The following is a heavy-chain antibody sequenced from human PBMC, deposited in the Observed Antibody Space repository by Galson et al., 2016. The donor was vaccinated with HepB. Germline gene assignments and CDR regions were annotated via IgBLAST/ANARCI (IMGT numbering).Heavy chain of an antibody. CDR1: GFTFSTYA. V-gene: IGHV3-23*01. CDR2: ISAHGGGT. J-gene: IGHJ4*02. D-gene: IGHD3-16*01. Sequence: SLRLSCAASGFTFSTYAMTWVRQAPGKGLEWVSGISAHGGGTYYVDSVKGRLTISRDNSKSTVSLQMDSLTAEDTAVYYCTRGLVTASYDSDEYNPGYVFDYWGQGTLVTVSS. CDR3: TRGLVTASYDSDEYNPGYVFDY.